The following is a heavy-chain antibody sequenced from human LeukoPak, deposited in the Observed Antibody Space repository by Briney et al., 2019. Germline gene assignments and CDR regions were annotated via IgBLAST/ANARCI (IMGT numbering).Heavy chain of an antibody. CDR1: GGTFSSYA. D-gene: IGHD3-22*01. CDR3: AREGYYYDSSGYQIRPVVFDY. CDR2: ISAYNGNT. V-gene: IGHV1-18*01. Sequence: ASVKVSCKASGGTFSSYAISWVRQAPGQGLEWMGWISAYNGNTNYAQKLQGRVTMTTDTSTSTAYMELRSLRSDDTAVYYYAREGYYYDSSGYQIRPVVFDYWGQGTLVTVSS. J-gene: IGHJ4*02.